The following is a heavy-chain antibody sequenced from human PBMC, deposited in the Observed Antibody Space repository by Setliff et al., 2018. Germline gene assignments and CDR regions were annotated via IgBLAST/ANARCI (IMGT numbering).Heavy chain of an antibody. Sequence: GGSLRLSCAASGFTFSRYWMTWVRQAPGKGLEWVANIKQDGSEKYYVDSVEGRFTISRDNAKNSLYLQMNSLRVEDTAVYYCARTESHDTYGDPDDAFDIWGQGTMVTVS. CDR3: ARTESHDTYGDPDDAFDI. D-gene: IGHD4-17*01. CDR1: GFTFSRYW. J-gene: IGHJ3*02. V-gene: IGHV3-7*01. CDR2: IKQDGSEK.